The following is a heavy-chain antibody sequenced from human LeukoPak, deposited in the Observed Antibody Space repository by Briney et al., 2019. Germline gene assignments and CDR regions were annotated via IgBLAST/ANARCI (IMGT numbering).Heavy chain of an antibody. Sequence: SETLSLTCTVSGGSISSYYWSWIRHPPGKGLEWIWYIYYSGSTNYNPSLKSRVTISVDTSKNPFSLKLSSVTAADTAVYYCARTSSSWSDFDYWGQGTLVTVSS. CDR1: GGSISSYY. J-gene: IGHJ4*02. CDR2: IYYSGST. V-gene: IGHV4-59*01. D-gene: IGHD6-13*01. CDR3: ARTSSSWSDFDY.